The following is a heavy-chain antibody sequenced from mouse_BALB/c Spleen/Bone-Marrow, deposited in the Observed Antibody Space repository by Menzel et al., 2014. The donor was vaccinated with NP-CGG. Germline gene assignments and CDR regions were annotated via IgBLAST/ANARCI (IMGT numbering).Heavy chain of an antibody. Sequence: DLVKPGASVKLSYKASGYTFTSYWINWIKQRPGQGPEWIGRIAPGSGSTYYNEMFKGKAILTVDTSSSTAYIQLSSLSSEDSAVYFCAYYRYDVNYWGQGTTLTVSS. J-gene: IGHJ2*01. D-gene: IGHD2-14*01. V-gene: IGHV1S41*01. CDR1: GYTFTSYW. CDR2: IAPGSGST. CDR3: AYYRYDVNY.